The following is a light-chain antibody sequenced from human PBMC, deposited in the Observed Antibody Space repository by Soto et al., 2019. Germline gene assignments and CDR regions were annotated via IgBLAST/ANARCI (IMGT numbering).Light chain of an antibody. V-gene: IGKV3-15*01. CDR1: QSVRTN. J-gene: IGKJ1*01. CDR2: GAS. Sequence: EVVLTQSPATLSVSAGGTVTLSYRASQSVRTNVAWYQQIPGQAPRLLVYGASTRATGVPARFTGSGSGIELSLTISSLLSEDSAFYYCQQYFNWPLTWTFGPGTKVQIK. CDR3: QQYFNWPLTWT.